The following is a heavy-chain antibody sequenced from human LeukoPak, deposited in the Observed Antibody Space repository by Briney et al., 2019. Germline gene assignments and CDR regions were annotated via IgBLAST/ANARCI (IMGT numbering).Heavy chain of an antibody. D-gene: IGHD4-17*01. CDR2: ISTSTGDT. CDR1: GYSFILYG. CDR3: ARDENYGIFFNVDY. J-gene: IGHJ4*02. V-gene: IGHV1-18*01. Sequence: ASVKVSCKTSGYSFILYGISWVRQAPGQGPEWMGWISTSTGDTKYAQKFQGRVTMTADTSSSTAYMELRSLRSDDTAVYYCARDENYGIFFNVDYWGQGTLVTVSS.